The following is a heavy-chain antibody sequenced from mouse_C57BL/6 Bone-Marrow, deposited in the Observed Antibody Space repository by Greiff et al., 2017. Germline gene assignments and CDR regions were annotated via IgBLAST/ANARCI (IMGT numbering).Heavy chain of an antibody. CDR2: IYPRSGNT. CDR3: ARADYGTWFAY. V-gene: IGHV1-81*01. CDR1: GYTFTSYG. J-gene: IGHJ3*01. Sequence: VNVVESGAELARPGASVKLSCKASGYTFTSYGISWVKQRPGQGLEWIGEIYPRSGNTYYNEKFKGKATLTADKSSSTAYMELRSLTSEDSAVYVCARADYGTWFAYWGQGTLVTVSA. D-gene: IGHD1-1*01.